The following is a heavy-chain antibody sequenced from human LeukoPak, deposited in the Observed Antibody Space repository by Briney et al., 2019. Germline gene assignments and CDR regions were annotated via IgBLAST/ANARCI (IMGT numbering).Heavy chain of an antibody. CDR3: ARVGGIAAAAPPGY. V-gene: IGHV4-39*07. J-gene: IGHJ4*02. CDR1: GGSISSSSYY. D-gene: IGHD6-13*01. Sequence: SETLSLTCTVSGGSISSSSYYWGWIRQPPGKGLEWIGSIYYSGSTYYNPSLKSRVTISVDTYKNQFSLKLSSVTAADTAVYYCARVGGIAAAAPPGYWGQGTLVTVSS. CDR2: IYYSGST.